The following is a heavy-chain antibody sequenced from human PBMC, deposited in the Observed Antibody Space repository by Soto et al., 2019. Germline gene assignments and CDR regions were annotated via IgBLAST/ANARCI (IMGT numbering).Heavy chain of an antibody. CDR1: GASISSSSYY. J-gene: IGHJ5*01. V-gene: IGHV4-39*01. CDR3: ARRSYRSNWFDF. D-gene: IGHD1-26*01. CDR2: IYYSGST. Sequence: SETLSLTCTVSGASISSSSYYWGWIRQPPGKGLEWIGSIYYSGSTHYNPSLKSRVTISVDMSKSQFSLKLSSVTAADTAVYYCARRSYRSNWFDFWGQGTLVTVSS.